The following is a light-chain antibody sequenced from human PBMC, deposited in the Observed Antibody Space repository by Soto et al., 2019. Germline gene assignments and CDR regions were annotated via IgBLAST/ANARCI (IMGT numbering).Light chain of an antibody. J-gene: IGKJ1*01. V-gene: IGKV1-5*01. Sequence: DIQMTQSPSTLSASVGDRVTITCRASQSISSWLAWYQQKPGKAPKLLIYDASSLESGVPSRFSGSGSGTEFTLTISSLQPDDFATYYCHQYNSYSPERTFGQGTKVEIK. CDR2: DAS. CDR3: HQYNSYSPERT. CDR1: QSISSW.